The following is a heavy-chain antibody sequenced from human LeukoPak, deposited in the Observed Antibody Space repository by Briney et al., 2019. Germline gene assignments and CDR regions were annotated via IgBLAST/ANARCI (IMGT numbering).Heavy chain of an antibody. CDR1: GFNFDEYA. Sequence: PGGSLRLSCAASGFNFDEYAMYWVRQAPGKGLEWVSLISGDGGTASYADSVKGRFTISRDNSENSLNLQMKSLRSEDTALYYCAKARRSGTHYSDFDFWGLGTLVTVCS. J-gene: IGHJ4*02. CDR2: ISGDGGTA. V-gene: IGHV3-43*02. CDR3: AKARRSGTHYSDFDF. D-gene: IGHD1-26*01.